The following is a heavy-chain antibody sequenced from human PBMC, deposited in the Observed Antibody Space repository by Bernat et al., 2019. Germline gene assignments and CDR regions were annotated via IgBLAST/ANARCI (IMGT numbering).Heavy chain of an antibody. V-gene: IGHV3-7*03. CDR1: EFTFNSCW. CDR3: ASQGYNGTAYRPLHY. D-gene: IGHD2/OR15-2a*01. Sequence: EVQLVESGGGLVQPGGSLRLSCAASEFTFNSCWMSWVRQAPGKGLEWVANIKQDGSQNYYVDSVRGRFTISRDNARKSLYLQMYSLRTEDTAMYYCASQGYNGTAYRPLHYWGQGTLVTVSS. CDR2: IKQDGSQN. J-gene: IGHJ4*02.